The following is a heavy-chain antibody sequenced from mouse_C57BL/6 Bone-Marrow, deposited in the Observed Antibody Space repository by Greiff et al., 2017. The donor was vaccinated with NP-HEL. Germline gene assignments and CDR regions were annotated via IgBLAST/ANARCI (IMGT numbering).Heavy chain of an antibody. D-gene: IGHD1-1*01. V-gene: IGHV1-7*01. J-gene: IGHJ4*01. Sequence: VQLQQSGAELVKPGASVKLSCKASGYTFTSYWMHWVKQRPGQGLEWIGYINPSSGSTKYNQKFKDKATLTADKSSSTAYMQLSSLTYEDSAVYYCERRFTTVVATDYALDYWGQGTTVTVSS. CDR2: INPSSGST. CDR3: ERRFTTVVATDYALDY. CDR1: GYTFTSYW.